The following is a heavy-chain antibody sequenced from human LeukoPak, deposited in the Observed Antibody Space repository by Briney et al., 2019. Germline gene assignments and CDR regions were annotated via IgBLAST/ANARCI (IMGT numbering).Heavy chain of an antibody. D-gene: IGHD4-17*01. CDR1: GGTFISYA. Sequence: ASVKVSFKASGGTFISYAISWVRQAPGQGLEWMGGIIPIFGTANYAQKFQGRVTITADESTSTAYMELSSLRSEDTAVYYCARSLTTGYYYYYGMDVWGQGTTVTVSS. CDR3: ARSLTTGYYYYYGMDV. CDR2: IIPIFGTA. V-gene: IGHV1-69*13. J-gene: IGHJ6*02.